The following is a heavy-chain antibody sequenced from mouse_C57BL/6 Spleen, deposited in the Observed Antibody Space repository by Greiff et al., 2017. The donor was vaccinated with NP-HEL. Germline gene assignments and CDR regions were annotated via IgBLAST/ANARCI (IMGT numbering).Heavy chain of an antibody. Sequence: QVQLQQPGAELVMPGASVKLSCKASGYTFTSYWMHWVKQRPGQGLEWIGEIDPSDSYTNYNQKFKGKSTLTVDKSSSTAYMQLSSLTSEDSAVYYCARLYDGYPAWFAYWGQGTLVTVSA. J-gene: IGHJ3*01. D-gene: IGHD2-3*01. CDR2: IDPSDSYT. CDR1: GYTFTSYW. CDR3: ARLYDGYPAWFAY. V-gene: IGHV1-69*01.